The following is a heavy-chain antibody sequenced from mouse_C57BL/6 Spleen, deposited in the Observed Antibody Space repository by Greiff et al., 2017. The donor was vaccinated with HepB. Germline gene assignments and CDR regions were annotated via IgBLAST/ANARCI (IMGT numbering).Heavy chain of an antibody. CDR1: GFTFSDAW. CDR3: TSMVTTGDYYAMDY. D-gene: IGHD2-2*01. CDR2: IRNKANNHAT. V-gene: IGHV6-6*01. Sequence: EVQRVESGGGLVQPGGSMKLSCAASGFTFSDAWMDWVRQSPEKGLEWVAEIRNKANNHATYYAESVKGRFTISRDDSKSSVYLQMNSLRAEDTGIYYCTSMVTTGDYYAMDYWGQGTSVTVSS. J-gene: IGHJ4*01.